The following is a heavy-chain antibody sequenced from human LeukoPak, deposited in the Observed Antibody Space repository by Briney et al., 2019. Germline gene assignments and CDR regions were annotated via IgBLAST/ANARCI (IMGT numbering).Heavy chain of an antibody. Sequence: SETLSPTCAVYGGSFSGYYWSWIRQPPGKGLEWIGEINHSGSTNYNPSLKSRVTISVDTSKNQFSLKLSSVTAADTAVYYCARRGYSYGYYPPFFDYWGQGTLVTVSS. CDR2: INHSGST. D-gene: IGHD5-18*01. CDR1: GGSFSGYY. J-gene: IGHJ4*02. V-gene: IGHV4-34*01. CDR3: ARRGYSYGYYPPFFDY.